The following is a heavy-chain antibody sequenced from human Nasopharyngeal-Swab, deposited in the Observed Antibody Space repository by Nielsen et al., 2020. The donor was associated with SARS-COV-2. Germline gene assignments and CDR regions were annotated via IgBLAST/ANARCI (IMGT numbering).Heavy chain of an antibody. CDR1: GYSCTSYW. Sequence: GESLKISCKGSGYSCTSYWIGWGRQMPGKGLEWRGIIYPGDSDTRYSPSFQGQVTISADKSISTAYLQWSSLKASDTAMYYCARHVDRRYYYDSSGAFDIWGQGTMVTVSS. CDR2: IYPGDSDT. D-gene: IGHD3-22*01. J-gene: IGHJ3*02. CDR3: ARHVDRRYYYDSSGAFDI. V-gene: IGHV5-51*01.